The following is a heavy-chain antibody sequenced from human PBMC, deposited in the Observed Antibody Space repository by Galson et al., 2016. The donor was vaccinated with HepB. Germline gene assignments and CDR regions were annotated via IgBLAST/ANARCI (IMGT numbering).Heavy chain of an antibody. J-gene: IGHJ4*02. Sequence: LTCTVSGGSISDYYCSWIRQSPGKGLEWIGHIYNSGNNKYNPSLESRVTISVDTSKNQFFLDVNSVTAADTAIYYCSATTTGWHAWWGQGNLVTVSS. CDR3: SATTTGWHAW. D-gene: IGHD6-19*01. V-gene: IGHV4-59*01. CDR1: GGSISDYY. CDR2: IYNSGNN.